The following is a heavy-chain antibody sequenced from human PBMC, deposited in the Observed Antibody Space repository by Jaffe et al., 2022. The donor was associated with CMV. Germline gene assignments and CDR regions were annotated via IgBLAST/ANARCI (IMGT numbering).Heavy chain of an antibody. CDR1: GFSLSTSGVG. Sequence: QITLKESGPTLVKPTQTLTLTCTFSGFSLSTSGVGVGWIRQPPGKALEWLALIYWDDDKRYSPSLKSRLTITKDTSKNQVVLTMTNMDPVDTATYYCAHRRVLLWFGELSYIKRVDNWFDPWGQGTLVTVSS. V-gene: IGHV2-5*02. D-gene: IGHD3-10*01. CDR3: AHRRVLLWFGELSYIKRVDNWFDP. J-gene: IGHJ5*02. CDR2: IYWDDDK.